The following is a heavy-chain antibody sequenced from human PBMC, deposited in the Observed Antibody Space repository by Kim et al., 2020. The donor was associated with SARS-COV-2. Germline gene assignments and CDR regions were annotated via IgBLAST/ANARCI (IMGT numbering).Heavy chain of an antibody. J-gene: IGHJ4*02. D-gene: IGHD4-4*01. CDR3: AKDRPLSNDY. CDR1: GFTFSSYG. Sequence: GGSLRLSCAASGFTFSSYGMHWFRQAPGKGLEWVAVISYDGSNKYYADSVKGRFTISRDNSKNTLYLQMNSLRAEDTAVYYCAKDRPLSNDYWGQGTLVTVSS. CDR2: ISYDGSNK. V-gene: IGHV3-30*18.